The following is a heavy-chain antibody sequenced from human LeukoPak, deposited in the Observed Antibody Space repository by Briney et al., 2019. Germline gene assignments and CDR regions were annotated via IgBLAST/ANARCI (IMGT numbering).Heavy chain of an antibody. V-gene: IGHV1-8*01. CDR2: MNPNSGNT. CDR3: ARGPGCVSTSCPYHFDY. D-gene: IGHD2-2*01. J-gene: IGHJ4*02. CDR1: GYTFTNDD. Sequence: GASVKVSCKASGYTFTNDDINWVRQASGQGLDWMGWMNPNSGNTGYAQKFQGRVTMTRNTSISTAYMEVSSLSSEDTAVYYCARGPGCVSTSCPYHFDYWGQGTLVTVSS.